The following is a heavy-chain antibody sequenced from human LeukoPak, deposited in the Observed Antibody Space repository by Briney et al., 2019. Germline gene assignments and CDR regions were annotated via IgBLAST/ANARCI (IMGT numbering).Heavy chain of an antibody. CDR1: GGSISSSSYY. CDR3: ARTWGWYYFDY. Sequence: SETLSLTCTVSGGSISSSSYYWGWIRQPPGKGLEWIGSIYYSGSTYYNPSLKSRVTISVDTSKNQFSLKVRSVTAADTAVYYCARTWGWYYFDYWGQGTLVTVSS. CDR2: IYYSGST. J-gene: IGHJ4*02. V-gene: IGHV4-39*07. D-gene: IGHD6-19*01.